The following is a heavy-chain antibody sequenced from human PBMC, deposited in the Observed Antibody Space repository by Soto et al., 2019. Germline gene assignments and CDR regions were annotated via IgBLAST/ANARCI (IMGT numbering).Heavy chain of an antibody. V-gene: IGHV1-18*01. CDR2: ISAYNGNT. D-gene: IGHD2-2*01. CDR1: GYTFTSYG. Sequence: ASVNVSCKASGYTFTSYGISWVRQAPGQGLEWMGWISAYNGNTNYAQKLQGRVTMTTDTSTSTAYMELRSLRSDDTAVYYCARDMTPLGRDQLPSDYWGQGTLVTVSS. CDR3: ARDMTPLGRDQLPSDY. J-gene: IGHJ4*02.